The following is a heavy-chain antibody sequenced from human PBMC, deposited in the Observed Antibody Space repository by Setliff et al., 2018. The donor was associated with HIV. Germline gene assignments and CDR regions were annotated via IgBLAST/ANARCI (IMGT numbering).Heavy chain of an antibody. D-gene: IGHD3-22*01. CDR2: INHSGNT. CDR1: GGSFSGNY. Sequence: SETLSLTCAVYGGSFSGNYWSWIRQTPGKGLEWIAEINHSGNTNYNPSLKSRVTISVVASKSHFSLKMTSVTAADTAVYYCARGALSLTMTKLLSFFDCWGQGTQFTVSS. J-gene: IGHJ4*02. CDR3: ARGALSLTMTKLLSFFDC. V-gene: IGHV4-34*01.